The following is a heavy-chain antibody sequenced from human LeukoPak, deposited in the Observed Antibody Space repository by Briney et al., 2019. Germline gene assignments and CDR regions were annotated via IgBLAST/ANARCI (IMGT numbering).Heavy chain of an antibody. D-gene: IGHD5-18*01. V-gene: IGHV3-74*01. J-gene: IGHJ4*02. CDR2: INSDGSST. CDR3: ARESRNERGYSYGLDY. CDR1: GFTFSSYW. Sequence: GGSLRLSCAASGFTFSSYWMYWVRQAPGKGLVWVSRINSDGSSTSYADSVKGRFTISRDNAKNTLYLQMNSLRAEDTAVYYCARESRNERGYSYGLDYWGQGTLVTVSS.